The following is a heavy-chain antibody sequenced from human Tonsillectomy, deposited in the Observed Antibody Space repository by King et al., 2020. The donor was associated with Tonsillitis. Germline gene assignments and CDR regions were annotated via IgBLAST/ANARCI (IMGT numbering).Heavy chain of an antibody. CDR2: IYHSGST. CDR1: GSSISSVYY. CDR3: ARTTDAYSLDY. Sequence: QLQESGPGLVKPSETLSLTCTVSGSSISSVYYWGWIRQPPGKGLEWIGSIYHSGSTYYNPSLKGRVTIPVATSKNQFSLNLSSVTAADTAVYYCARTTDAYSLDYWGQGTLVTVSS. D-gene: IGHD3-16*01. V-gene: IGHV4-38-2*02. J-gene: IGHJ4*02.